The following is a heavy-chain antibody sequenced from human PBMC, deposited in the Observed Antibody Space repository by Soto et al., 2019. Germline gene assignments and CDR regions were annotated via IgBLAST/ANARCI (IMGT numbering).Heavy chain of an antibody. CDR3: ATDTDDTYEF. V-gene: IGHV1-69*02. CDR1: GGSFNSFS. D-gene: IGHD5-18*01. J-gene: IGHJ4*02. CDR2: IIPVLGLT. Sequence: QVQLVQSGAELKKPGSSMKVSCKTSGGSFNSFSFTWVRQAPGQGLEWVGRIIPVLGLTAYAQKFQGRITISGDKSTSTAYMELRGLTSEDTAVYYCATDTDDTYEFWGQGTLVTVSS.